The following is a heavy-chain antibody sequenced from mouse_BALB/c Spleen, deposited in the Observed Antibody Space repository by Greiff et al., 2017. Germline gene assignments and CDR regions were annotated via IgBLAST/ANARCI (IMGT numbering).Heavy chain of an antibody. J-gene: IGHJ2*01. V-gene: IGHV3-2*02. Sequence: EVQLQESGPGLVKPSQSLSLTCTVTGYSITSDYAWNWIRQFPGNKLEWMGYISYSGSTSYNPSLKSRISITRDTSKNQFFLQLNSVTTEDTATYYCARGYDRGCDYWGQGTTLTVSS. CDR3: ARGYDRGCDY. CDR2: ISYSGST. CDR1: GYSITSDYA. D-gene: IGHD2-14*01.